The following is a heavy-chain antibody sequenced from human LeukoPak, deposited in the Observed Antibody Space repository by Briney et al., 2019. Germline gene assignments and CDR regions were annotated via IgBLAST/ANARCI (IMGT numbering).Heavy chain of an antibody. D-gene: IGHD6-13*01. Sequence: GGSLRLSCVASGFSFRNYAIHWVRQAPGKGLEYVSVINTDGRITYYADSVKGRFTISRDNSKNTVYLQMNSLRAEDTAVYYCAKRRGIAAAGTSFLDYWGQGTLVTVSS. CDR1: GFSFRNYA. CDR3: AKRRGIAAAGTSFLDY. V-gene: IGHV3-64*02. J-gene: IGHJ4*02. CDR2: INTDGRIT.